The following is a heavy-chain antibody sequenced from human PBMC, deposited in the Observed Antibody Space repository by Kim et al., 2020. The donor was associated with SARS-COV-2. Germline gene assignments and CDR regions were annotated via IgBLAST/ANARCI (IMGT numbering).Heavy chain of an antibody. CDR3: ARGLEDCSSTSCHQLPFDY. J-gene: IGHJ4*02. Sequence: SVKVSCKASGGTFSSYAISWVRQAPGQGLEWMGGIIPIFGTANYAQKFQGRVTITADESTSTAYMELSSLRSEDTAVYYCARGLEDCSSTSCHQLPFDYWGQGTLVTVSS. V-gene: IGHV1-69*13. CDR1: GGTFSSYA. CDR2: IIPIFGTA. D-gene: IGHD2-2*01.